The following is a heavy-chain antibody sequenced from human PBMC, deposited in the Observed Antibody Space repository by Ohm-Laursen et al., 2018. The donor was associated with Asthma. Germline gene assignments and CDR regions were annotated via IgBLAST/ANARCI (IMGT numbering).Heavy chain of an antibody. V-gene: IGHV3-21*01. CDR2: ISTASTFI. CDR1: GFNFNSSA. Sequence: SLRLSCAASGFNFNSSAMHWVRQAPGKGLEWVASISTASTFIYYADSVRGRFTTSRDNAKNSVYLQMNSLRAEDTALYYCARIGPEWELPGREYSLHHWGEGTLVTVSS. D-gene: IGHD1-26*01. J-gene: IGHJ1*01. CDR3: ARIGPEWELPGREYSLHH.